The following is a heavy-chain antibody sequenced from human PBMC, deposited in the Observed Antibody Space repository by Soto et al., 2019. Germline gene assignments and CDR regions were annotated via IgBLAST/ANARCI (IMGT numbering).Heavy chain of an antibody. J-gene: IGHJ5*02. CDR1: GYTLAELS. Sequence: GASVKVSCKVSGYTLAELSMHWVRQAPGQGLEWMGWINPNSAGPNYAQKFQDWVTMTRDTSISTAYMELSRLRSDDTAVYYCARDGTFCGGDCFYHWFDPWGQGTLVTVS. D-gene: IGHD2-21*02. V-gene: IGHV1-2*04. CDR2: INPNSAGP. CDR3: ARDGTFCGGDCFYHWFDP.